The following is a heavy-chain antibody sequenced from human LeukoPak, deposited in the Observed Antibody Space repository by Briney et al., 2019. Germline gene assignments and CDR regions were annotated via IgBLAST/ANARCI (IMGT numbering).Heavy chain of an antibody. J-gene: IGHJ1*01. CDR3: ALGYCGGGSCYAREYFQH. V-gene: IGHV4-31*03. CDR1: GGSISSGGYY. Sequence: PSETLSLTCTVSGGSISSGGYYWTWIRQHPGKGLEWIGYIYYSGSTYYNPSLKSRVTISVDTSKDQFSLKLSSVTAADTAVYYCALGYCGGGSCYAREYFQHWGQGTLVTVSS. D-gene: IGHD2-15*01. CDR2: IYYSGST.